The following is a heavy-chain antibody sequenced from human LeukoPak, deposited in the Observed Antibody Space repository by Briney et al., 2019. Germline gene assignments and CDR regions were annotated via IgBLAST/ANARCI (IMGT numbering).Heavy chain of an antibody. J-gene: IGHJ4*02. V-gene: IGHV3-23*01. CDR1: GFTFSSYA. CDR2: ISGSGGST. D-gene: IGHD3-10*01. Sequence: GGSLRLSCAASGFTFSSYAMSWVRQAPGKGLEWVSDISGSGGSTYYADSVKGRFTISRDNSKNTLYLQMNSLRDEDTAVYYCAKDFWDRGSSLYYFDYWVQGTLVTVSS. CDR3: AKDFWDRGSSLYYFDY.